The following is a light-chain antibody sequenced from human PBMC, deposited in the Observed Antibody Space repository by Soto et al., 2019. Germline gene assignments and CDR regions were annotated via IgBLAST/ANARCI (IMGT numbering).Light chain of an antibody. J-gene: IGKJ1*01. CDR3: QQYKSYPTR. V-gene: IGKV1-5*02. CDR2: DAA. CDR1: QSISSW. Sequence: DIQMKLSPSTLAATVRDRVTIICRASQSISSWLAWYQQKTGKAPKLLIYDAASLESGVPSRLRGSGYGTELTITISSMQTDDVVPYYCQQYKSYPTRFGDVTMV.